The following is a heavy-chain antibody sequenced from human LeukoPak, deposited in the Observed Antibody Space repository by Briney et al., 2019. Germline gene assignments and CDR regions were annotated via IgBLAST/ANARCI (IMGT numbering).Heavy chain of an antibody. CDR2: IHYSGST. J-gene: IGHJ6*02. Sequence: SETLSLTCTVSDDSISSVGYYWTWIRQYPGKGLEWIGYIHYSGSTNYNPSLESRVTISVDTSKNQFSLKLSSVTAADTAVYYCARGAYYDFWSGYYRKYYGMDVWGQGTTVTVSS. CDR3: ARGAYYDFWSGYYRKYYGMDV. D-gene: IGHD3-3*01. CDR1: DDSISSVGYY. V-gene: IGHV4-61*08.